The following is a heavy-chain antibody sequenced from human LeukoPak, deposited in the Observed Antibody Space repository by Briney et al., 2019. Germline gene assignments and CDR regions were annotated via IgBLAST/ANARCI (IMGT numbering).Heavy chain of an antibody. D-gene: IGHD2-2*01. V-gene: IGHV3-23*01. CDR2: ICGSDGSR. CDR1: GFTFSTYA. CDR3: AKGGSPSCYSSSGY. J-gene: IGHJ4*02. Sequence: PGGSLRLCCAASGFTFSTYAMSWVRQAPGKGLEWVSAICGSDGSRYYADSVKGRFTISRDNSKNTLYLQMNSLRGEDTAVYYCAKGGSPSCYSSSGYWGQGTLVTVSS.